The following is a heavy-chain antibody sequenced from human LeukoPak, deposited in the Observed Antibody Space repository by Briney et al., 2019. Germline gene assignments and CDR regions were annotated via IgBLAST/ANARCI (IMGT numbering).Heavy chain of an antibody. Sequence: ASVKVSCKASGDTFIDYYIHWVRQAPGQGLEWMGIINPSGDSTTYAQKFQGRVTMTRDTSTTTVYMELSSLRSEDTAVYYCARDEITPRGIGLDYWGQETLVTVSS. J-gene: IGHJ4*02. CDR2: INPSGDST. CDR3: ARDEITPRGIGLDY. CDR1: GDTFIDYY. V-gene: IGHV1-46*01. D-gene: IGHD1-14*01.